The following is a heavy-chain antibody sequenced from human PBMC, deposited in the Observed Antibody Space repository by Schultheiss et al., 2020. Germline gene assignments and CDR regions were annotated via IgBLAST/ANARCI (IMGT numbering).Heavy chain of an antibody. CDR1: GGSISSSSYY. D-gene: IGHD3-10*01. V-gene: IGHV4-61*02. J-gene: IGHJ4*02. CDR2: IYTSGNT. CDR3: ARASGEGFDN. Sequence: SETLSLTCTVSGGSISSSSYYWGWIRQPAGKTLEWIGRIYTSGNTDYNPSLKSRVTMSVDTSKTQFSLKLRSVTAADTAVYYCARASGEGFDNWGQGVLVTVSS.